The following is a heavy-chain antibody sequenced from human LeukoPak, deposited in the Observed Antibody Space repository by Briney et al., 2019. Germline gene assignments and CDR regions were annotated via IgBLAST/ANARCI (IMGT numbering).Heavy chain of an antibody. CDR3: ARGREAVAGFDY. CDR2: VYYSGTP. J-gene: IGHJ4*02. V-gene: IGHV4-59*01. CDR1: EGSMTSYY. D-gene: IGHD6-19*01. Sequence: SETLSLTCSVSEGSMTSYYWTWIRQPPGKGLEWIGYVYYSGTPNYNPSLKSRVTISVDTSKNQFSLKLNSVTAADTAVYYCARGREAVAGFDYWGQGTLVTVSS.